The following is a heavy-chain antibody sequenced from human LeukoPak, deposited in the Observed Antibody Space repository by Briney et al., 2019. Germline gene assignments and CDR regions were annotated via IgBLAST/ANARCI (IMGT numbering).Heavy chain of an antibody. CDR3: AKARAGGSTYEY. J-gene: IGHJ4*02. V-gene: IGHV3-23*01. CDR1: GFSISRYI. CDR2: ISDADAAT. D-gene: IGHD3-10*01. Sequence: GGSLTLSCAASGFSISRYIMTWVRQAPGKGLEWVSAISDADAATVYPESVKGRFTISGDNSKNTPYLQMNSLRVDDTDIYYWAKARAGGSTYEYWGQGSLVTVSS.